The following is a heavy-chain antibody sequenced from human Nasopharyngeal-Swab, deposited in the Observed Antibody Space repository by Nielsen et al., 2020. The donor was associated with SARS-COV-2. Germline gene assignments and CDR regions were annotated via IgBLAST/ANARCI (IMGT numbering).Heavy chain of an antibody. CDR1: GGSFSGYY. CDR2: INHSGSI. D-gene: IGHD1-20*01. V-gene: IGHV4-34*01. J-gene: IGHJ4*02. Sequence: SETLSLTCAVYGGSFSGYYWSWIRQSPGKGLEWIGEINHSGSINYNLSLKSRVTISVETSKNQFSLKLSSVTAADTAVYYCARGRGINVTTTSPVFDYWGQGTLVTVSS. CDR3: ARGRGINVTTTSPVFDY.